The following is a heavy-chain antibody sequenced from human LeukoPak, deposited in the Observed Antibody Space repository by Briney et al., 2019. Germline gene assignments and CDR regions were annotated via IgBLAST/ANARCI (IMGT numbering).Heavy chain of an antibody. CDR2: ISGSGHTT. CDR3: AKPVIWNSGINYYFDY. V-gene: IGHV3-23*01. CDR1: GFTFSNYA. Sequence: GGSLRLSCAASGFTFSNYALSWVRRAPGKGLEWVSSISGSGHTTYYADSVKGRFTISRDNSKNTLDLQMNSLRAEDTAVYYCAKPVIWNSGINYYFDYRGQGTLVTVSS. J-gene: IGHJ4*02. D-gene: IGHD1-14*01.